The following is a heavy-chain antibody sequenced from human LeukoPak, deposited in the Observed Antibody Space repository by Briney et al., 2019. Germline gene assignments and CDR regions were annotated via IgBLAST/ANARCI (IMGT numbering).Heavy chain of an antibody. V-gene: IGHV1-2*02. J-gene: IGHJ4*02. CDR2: INPNSGGT. CDR3: ARGWAGLMAAAGTDYFDY. D-gene: IGHD6-13*01. CDR1: GYTFTGYY. Sequence: ASVKVSCKASGYTFTGYYMHWVRQAPGQGLEWMGWINPNSGGTNYAQKFQGRVTMTTDTSTTTAYMEMRSLRSDDTAVYYCARGWAGLMAAAGTDYFDYWGQGTLVTVSS.